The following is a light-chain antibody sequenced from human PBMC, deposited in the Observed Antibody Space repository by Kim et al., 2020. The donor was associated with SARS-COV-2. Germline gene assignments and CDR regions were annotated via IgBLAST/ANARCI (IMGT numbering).Light chain of an antibody. J-gene: IGLJ3*02. CDR1: SSDVESYNV. CDR3: CSYAGSSTWV. V-gene: IGLV2-23*02. Sequence: GQSITISCTGTSSDVESYNVVSWYLQHPGKAPKLMSYEVSKRPSGVSSRFSGSKSGNTVSLTISGLQAEDEADYYCCSYAGSSTWVFGGGTQLTVL. CDR2: EVS.